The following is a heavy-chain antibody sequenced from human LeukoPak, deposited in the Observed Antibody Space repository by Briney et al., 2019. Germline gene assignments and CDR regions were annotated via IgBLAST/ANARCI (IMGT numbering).Heavy chain of an antibody. J-gene: IGHJ4*02. V-gene: IGHV1-46*01. CDR3: ARDELGYYDSSGYSGYFDY. CDR1: GYTFTSYY. D-gene: IGHD3-22*01. Sequence: GASVKVSCKASGYTFTSYYMHWVRQAPGQGLEWMGIINPSGGSTSYAQKFQGRVTMTRDTSTSTVYMELSSLRSEDTAVYYCARDELGYYDSSGYSGYFDYWGQGTLVTVSS. CDR2: INPSGGST.